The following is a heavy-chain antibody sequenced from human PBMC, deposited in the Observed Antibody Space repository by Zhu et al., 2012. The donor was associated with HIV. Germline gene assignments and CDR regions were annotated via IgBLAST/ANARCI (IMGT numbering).Heavy chain of an antibody. CDR3: ASGRGVTSSRWFPGNDAFDV. Sequence: QVQLQESGPGLVRTSETLSLICSGFGDSIHNYNWNWIRQSPRGGLEWIGYIDYSGNTDYNPSLRSRITMSVDTSKNQFSLNITSMTTADTAVYYCASGRGVTSSRWFPGNDAFDVWARGQWVTGLF. J-gene: IGHJ3*01. V-gene: IGHV4-59*01. D-gene: IGHD2-2*01. CDR2: IDYSGNT. CDR1: GDSIHNYN.